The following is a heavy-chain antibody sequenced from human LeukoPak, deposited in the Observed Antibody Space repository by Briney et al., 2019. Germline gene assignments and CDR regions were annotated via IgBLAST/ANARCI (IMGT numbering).Heavy chain of an antibody. D-gene: IGHD2-2*01. Sequence: GGSLRLSCAASGFTVSSNYMSWVRQAPGKGLEWVSVIYSGGSTYYADSVKGRFTISRHNSKSTLYLQMNSLRAEDTAVYYCARGPRTNFDYWGQGTLVTVSS. CDR2: IYSGGST. V-gene: IGHV3-53*04. CDR3: ARGPRTNFDY. CDR1: GFTVSSNY. J-gene: IGHJ4*02.